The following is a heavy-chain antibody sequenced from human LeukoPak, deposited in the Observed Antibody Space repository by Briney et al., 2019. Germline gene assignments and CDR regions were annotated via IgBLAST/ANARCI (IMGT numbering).Heavy chain of an antibody. CDR2: IFHSGTT. CDR1: GDSITGSSNW. CDR3: ARLQWLDYFDY. V-gene: IGHV4-4*02. J-gene: IGHJ4*02. Sequence: PSGTLSLTCAVSGDSITGSSNWWGWVRQSPAKGLEWIGEIFHSGTTNYNPSLESRVTISVGNSKNQFSLKLSSVTAADTAVYYCARLQWLDYFDYWGQGTLVSVSS. D-gene: IGHD6-19*01.